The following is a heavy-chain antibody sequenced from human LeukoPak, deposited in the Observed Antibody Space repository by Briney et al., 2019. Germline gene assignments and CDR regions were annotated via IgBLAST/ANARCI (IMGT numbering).Heavy chain of an antibody. CDR1: GFTFRSYG. CDR3: AKRGERGSGSVYGTDV. D-gene: IGHD3-22*01. V-gene: IGHV3-30*18. Sequence: GGSLRLSCAASGFTFRSYGMHWVRQGPGKGLGWLAIISYDGNYKNYADSVKGRFTISRDNSENTLHLQMNSLRPEDTAMYYCAKRGERGSGSVYGTDVWGQGTTVTVSS. CDR2: ISYDGNYK. J-gene: IGHJ6*02.